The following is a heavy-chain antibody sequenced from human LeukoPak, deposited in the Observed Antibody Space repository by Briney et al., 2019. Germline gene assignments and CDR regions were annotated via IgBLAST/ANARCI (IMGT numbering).Heavy chain of an antibody. Sequence: SQTLSLTCAISGDSVSSNSAAWNWIRQSPSRGLEWLGRTYYRSKWYNDYAVSVKSRITINPDTSKNQFSLQLNSVTPEDTAVYYCAREVGSGRGYSGYDNYYYYGMDVWGQGTTVTVSS. J-gene: IGHJ6*02. V-gene: IGHV6-1*01. CDR1: GDSVSSNSAA. D-gene: IGHD5-12*01. CDR3: AREVGSGRGYSGYDNYYYYGMDV. CDR2: TYYRSKWYN.